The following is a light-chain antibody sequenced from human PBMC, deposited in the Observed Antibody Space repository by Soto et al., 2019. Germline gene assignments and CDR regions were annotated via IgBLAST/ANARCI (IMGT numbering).Light chain of an antibody. CDR1: QDINSW. Sequence: DVQMTQSPSSLSASVGDRVTITCRASQDINSWLAWYQQKPGNAPKSLLYAASSLQTAVPSRFSGSASGTHFTLTISNLQPEDSATYYCQQYIIYHLTFGGGTKVEIK. CDR3: QQYIIYHLT. J-gene: IGKJ4*01. CDR2: AAS. V-gene: IGKV1D-16*01.